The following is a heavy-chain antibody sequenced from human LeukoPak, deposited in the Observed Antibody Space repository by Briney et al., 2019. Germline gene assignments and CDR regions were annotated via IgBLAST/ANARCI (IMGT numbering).Heavy chain of an antibody. D-gene: IGHD2-21*02. V-gene: IGHV1-46*01. J-gene: IGHJ4*02. CDR1: GYTFTSYY. CDR2: INPSGGST. Sequence: ASVKVSCKASGYTFTSYYMHWVRQAPGQGLEWMGIINPSGGSTSYAQKFQGRVTMTRDTSTSTVYMELSSLRSEDTAVYYCARHDSVEGEVTAIHLDYWGQGTLVTVSS. CDR3: ARHDSVEGEVTAIHLDY.